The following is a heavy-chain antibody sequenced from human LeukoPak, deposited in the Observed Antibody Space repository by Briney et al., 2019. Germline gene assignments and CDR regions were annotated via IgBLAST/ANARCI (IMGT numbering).Heavy chain of an antibody. Sequence: GSLRLSCVASGFPFSSYWMTWVRQPPGKGLEWIGEINHSGSTNYNPSLKSRVTISVDTSKNQFSLKLSSVTAADTAVYYCARGPGVAGTDYWGQGTLVTVSS. V-gene: IGHV4-34*01. CDR3: ARGPGVAGTDY. D-gene: IGHD6-19*01. CDR2: INHSGST. J-gene: IGHJ4*02. CDR1: GFPFSSYW.